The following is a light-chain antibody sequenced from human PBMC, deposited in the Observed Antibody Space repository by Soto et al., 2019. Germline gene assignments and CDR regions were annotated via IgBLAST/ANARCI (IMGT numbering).Light chain of an antibody. CDR2: LGF. J-gene: IGKJ2*01. CDR3: MQGLQTPYT. CDR1: QRLLHSNGNIF. V-gene: IGKV2-28*01. Sequence: EIVMTQSPPSLTVTPGEPASISCSSSQRLLHSNGNIFLDWYLQKPGQSPQLLTYLGFNRASGVPDRGSGSEAGTDFTLKISRVEAEDAGVYCCMQGLQTPYTFGQGTKVEIK.